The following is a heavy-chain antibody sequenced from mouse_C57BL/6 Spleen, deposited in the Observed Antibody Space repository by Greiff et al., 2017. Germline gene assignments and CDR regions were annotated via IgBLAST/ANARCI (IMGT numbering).Heavy chain of an antibody. V-gene: IGHV1-52*01. CDR3: ARVVAKDWYFDV. Sequence: QVQLQQPGAELVRPGSSVKLSCKASGYTFTSYWMHWVKQRPIQGLEWIGNIDPSDSETHYNQKFKDKATLTVDKSSSTAYMQLSSLTSEDSAVYYCARVVAKDWYFDVWGTGTTVTVSS. D-gene: IGHD1-1*01. CDR1: GYTFTSYW. CDR2: IDPSDSET. J-gene: IGHJ1*03.